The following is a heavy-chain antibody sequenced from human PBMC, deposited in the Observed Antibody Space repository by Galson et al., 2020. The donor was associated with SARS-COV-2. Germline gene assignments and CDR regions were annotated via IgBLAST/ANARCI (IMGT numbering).Heavy chain of an antibody. V-gene: IGHV2-70*01. D-gene: IGHD6-19*01. J-gene: IGHJ3*02. CDR1: GFSLSTSGMS. Sequence: SGPTLVKPTQTLTLTCTFSGFSLSTSGMSVSWIRQPPGKALEWLALIDWDDDKYYRTSLKTRLTISKDTSKKQVVLTMTNMDPVDTDTYYCARIPNSSGWYGGLDAFDIWGQGTMVTVSS. CDR3: ARIPNSSGWYGGLDAFDI. CDR2: IDWDDDK.